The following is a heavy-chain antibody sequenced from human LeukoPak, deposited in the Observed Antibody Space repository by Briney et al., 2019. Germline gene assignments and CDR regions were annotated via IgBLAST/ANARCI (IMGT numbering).Heavy chain of an antibody. CDR2: IYYSGST. CDR1: GGSISSYC. CDR3: ARHGGYCSSTSCYPGWFDP. J-gene: IGHJ5*02. Sequence: SETLSLTCTVSGGSISSYCWSWIRQPPGKGLEWIGYIYYSGSTNYNPSLKSRVTISVDTSKNQFSLKLSSVTAADTAVYYCARHGGYCSSTSCYPGWFDPWGQGTLVTVSS. D-gene: IGHD2-2*01. V-gene: IGHV4-59*08.